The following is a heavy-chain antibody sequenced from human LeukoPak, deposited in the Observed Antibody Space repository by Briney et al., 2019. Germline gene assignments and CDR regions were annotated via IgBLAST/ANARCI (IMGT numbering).Heavy chain of an antibody. J-gene: IGHJ4*02. V-gene: IGHV1-69*05. CDR1: GGTFSSYA. CDR2: IIPIFGTA. D-gene: IGHD3-3*01. CDR3: ASVRDFWSGYHFDY. Sequence: GSSVKVSCKASGGTFSSYAISWVRQAPGQGLEWMGGIIPIFGTANYAQKFQGRVTITTDESTSTAYMELSSLRSEDTAVYYCASVRDFWSGYHFDYWGQGTLVTVSS.